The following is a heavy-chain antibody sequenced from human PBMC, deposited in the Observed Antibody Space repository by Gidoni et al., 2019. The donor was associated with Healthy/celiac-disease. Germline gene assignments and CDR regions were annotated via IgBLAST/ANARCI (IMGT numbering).Heavy chain of an antibody. J-gene: IGHJ6*02. CDR3: ARSSVVVTATYYYYYYGMDV. V-gene: IGHV4-61*02. CDR2: IYTSGST. Sequence: QVQLQESGPGLVKPSQTLSLTCTVPGGSISSGSYYWSWIRQPAGKGLEWLGRIYTSGSTNYNPSLKSRVTISVDTSKNQFSLKLSSVTAADTAVYYCARSSVVVTATYYYYYYGMDVWGQGTTVTVSS. D-gene: IGHD2-21*02. CDR1: GGSISSGSYY.